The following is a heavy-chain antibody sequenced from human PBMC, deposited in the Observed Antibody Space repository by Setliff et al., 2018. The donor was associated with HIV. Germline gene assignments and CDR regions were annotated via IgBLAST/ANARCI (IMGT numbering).Heavy chain of an antibody. CDR3: AKTNGENY. CDR1: GGSISSNSYY. D-gene: IGHD3-10*01. V-gene: IGHV4-39*07. J-gene: IGHJ4*02. Sequence: ETLSLTCTVSGGSISSNSYYWGWIRQSPGKGLEWIGSVSYSGSTYYNPSLKSRVTISVDTSKNQFSLTLTSVTAADTAVYYCAKTNGENYWGQGMLVTVSS. CDR2: VSYSGST.